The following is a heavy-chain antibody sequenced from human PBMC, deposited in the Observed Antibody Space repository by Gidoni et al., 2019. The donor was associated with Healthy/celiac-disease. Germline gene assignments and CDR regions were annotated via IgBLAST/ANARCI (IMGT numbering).Heavy chain of an antibody. CDR3: ARDNSDFDY. J-gene: IGHJ4*02. V-gene: IGHV4-4*02. CDR2: IYHSGST. Sequence: QVQLQESGPGLVKSSGNLSLNCAVSGGSISSSNWWSWVRQPPGTGLEWIGEIYHSGSTNYNPSLKSLVTISVDKSKNQFPLKRSSVTAADTAVYYCARDNSDFDYWGQGTLVTVSS. CDR1: GGSISSSNW.